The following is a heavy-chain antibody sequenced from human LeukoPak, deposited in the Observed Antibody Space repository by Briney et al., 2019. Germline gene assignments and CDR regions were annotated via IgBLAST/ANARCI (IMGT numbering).Heavy chain of an antibody. V-gene: IGHV3-48*04. J-gene: IGHJ4*02. CDR1: GFTFSNYN. D-gene: IGHD1-26*01. Sequence: GGSLRLSCAASGFTFSNYNMNWVRQAPGKGLEWVSYISGRGSTIYYADSVKGRFTISRDNAKNSLSLQMNSLRAEDTAVYYCARSGSYYLDYWGQGTLVTVSS. CDR3: ARSGSYYLDY. CDR2: ISGRGSTI.